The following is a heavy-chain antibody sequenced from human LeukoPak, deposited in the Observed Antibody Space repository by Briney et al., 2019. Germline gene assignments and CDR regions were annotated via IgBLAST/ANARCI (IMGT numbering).Heavy chain of an antibody. J-gene: IGHJ1*01. V-gene: IGHV3-7*01. CDR3: AREDRHYYDSSGYYYVRVVMRYFQH. CDR1: GFTFSSYW. CDR2: IKQDGSEE. Sequence: GGSLRLSCAASGFTFSSYWLTWVRQPPGKGLEWVANIKQDGSEEHYVDSVEGRFTISRDNAKNSLYLQMNSLRAEDTAVYYCAREDRHYYDSSGYYYVRVVMRYFQHWGQGTLVTVSS. D-gene: IGHD3-22*01.